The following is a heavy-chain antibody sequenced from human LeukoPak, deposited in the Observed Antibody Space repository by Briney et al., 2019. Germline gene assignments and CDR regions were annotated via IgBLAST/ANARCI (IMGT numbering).Heavy chain of an antibody. CDR2: IYYSGST. CDR3: ARGGYCSSTSCLPRWFDP. CDR1: GGSVSSGGYY. J-gene: IGHJ5*02. V-gene: IGHV4-31*03. D-gene: IGHD2-2*01. Sequence: PSETLSLTCTVSGGSVSSGGYYWSWIRQHPGKGLEWIGYIYYSGSTYYNPSLKSRVTISVDTSKNQFSLKLSSVTAADTAVYYCARGGYCSSTSCLPRWFDPWGQGTLVTVSS.